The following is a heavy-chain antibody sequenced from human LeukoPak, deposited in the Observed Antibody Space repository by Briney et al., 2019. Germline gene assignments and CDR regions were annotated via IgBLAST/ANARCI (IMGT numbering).Heavy chain of an antibody. J-gene: IGHJ4*02. Sequence: GGSLRLSCAASEFTFSIYAMSGVRQAPGRGLEWVASITITGESTWYAGSVKGRFTISRDNSKCTVYLQMNSLRAEDTAIYYCAKDRPNYFGTNGHYYRRDGDFWGQGTLVTVSS. CDR2: ITITGEST. D-gene: IGHD3-22*01. CDR1: EFTFSIYA. CDR3: AKDRPNYFGTNGHYYRRDGDF. V-gene: IGHV3-23*01.